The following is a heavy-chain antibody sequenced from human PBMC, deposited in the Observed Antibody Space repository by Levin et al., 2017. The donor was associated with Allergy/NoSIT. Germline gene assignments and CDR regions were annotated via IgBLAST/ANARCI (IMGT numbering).Heavy chain of an antibody. Sequence: SETLSLTCTVSGGSISSSISYWGWIRQAPGKGLEWIGSIYNSGSTYYNPSLKSRVTTSVDTSKTQFSLKLSPVTAADTAVYDCARQCYDILTGYYNFDYWGQGTLVTVSS. V-gene: IGHV4-39*01. CDR1: GGSISSSISY. D-gene: IGHD3-9*01. CDR3: ARQCYDILTGYYNFDY. CDR2: IYNSGST. J-gene: IGHJ4*02.